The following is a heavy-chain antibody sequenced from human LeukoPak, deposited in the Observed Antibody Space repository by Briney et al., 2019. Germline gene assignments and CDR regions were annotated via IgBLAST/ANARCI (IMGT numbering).Heavy chain of an antibody. Sequence: ASVKVSCKASGYTFTGYYMHWVRQAPGQGLEWMGWINPNSGGTNYAQKFQGRVTMTRDTSISTAYMELSSLRSEDTAVYYCARSKRLPSPSNWFDPWGQGTLVTVSS. V-gene: IGHV1-2*02. CDR3: ARSKRLPSPSNWFDP. J-gene: IGHJ5*02. CDR2: INPNSGGT. CDR1: GYTFTGYY.